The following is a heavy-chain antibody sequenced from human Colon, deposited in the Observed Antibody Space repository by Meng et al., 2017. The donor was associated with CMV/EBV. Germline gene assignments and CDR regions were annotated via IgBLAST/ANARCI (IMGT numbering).Heavy chain of an antibody. J-gene: IGHJ5*02. D-gene: IGHD3-3*01. CDR2: IYYSGST. Sequence: HLQRQGSGPGMVKPSEPLSLPCTVSGGSISSSSYYWGWIRQPPGKGLEWIGSIYYSGSTYYNPSLKSRVTISVDTSKTQFSLKLSSVTAADTAVYYCARATLTIFGVVIPPHWFDPWGQGTLVTVSS. CDR3: ARATLTIFGVVIPPHWFDP. V-gene: IGHV4-39*07. CDR1: GGSISSSSYY.